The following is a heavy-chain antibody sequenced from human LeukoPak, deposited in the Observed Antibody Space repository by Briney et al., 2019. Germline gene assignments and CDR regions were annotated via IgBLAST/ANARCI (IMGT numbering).Heavy chain of an antibody. V-gene: IGHV3-9*01. CDR2: ISWNSGSI. Sequence: PGGSLRLSCAASGFTFDNYAMHWVRQAPGKGLEWVSGISWNSGSIGYADSVKGRFTISRDNAKNSLYLQMNSLRAEDTALYYCAKDTTLAAAGYFDYWGQGTLVTVSS. CDR1: GFTFDNYA. D-gene: IGHD6-13*01. J-gene: IGHJ4*02. CDR3: AKDTTLAAAGYFDY.